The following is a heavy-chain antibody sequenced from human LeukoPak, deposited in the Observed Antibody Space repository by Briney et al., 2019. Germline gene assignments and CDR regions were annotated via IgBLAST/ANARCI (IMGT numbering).Heavy chain of an antibody. Sequence: GGSLRLSCAASGFTFSDYYMSWIRQAPGKGLEWVSYISSSGSTIYYADSVKGRFTISRDNAKNSLYLQMNSLRAEDTAVYYCARDTIDPAIADYYDSSGYYYGGDYWGQGTLVTVSS. CDR2: ISSSGSTI. CDR3: ARDTIDPAIADYYDSSGYYYGGDY. J-gene: IGHJ4*02. V-gene: IGHV3-11*01. D-gene: IGHD3-22*01. CDR1: GFTFSDYY.